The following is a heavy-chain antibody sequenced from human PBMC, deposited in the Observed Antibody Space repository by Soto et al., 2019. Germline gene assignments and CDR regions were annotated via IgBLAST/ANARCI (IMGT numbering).Heavy chain of an antibody. D-gene: IGHD6-19*01. CDR3: AHTLVDGLGYYFDY. Sequence: QITLKESGPTLVKPTQTLTLTCTFSGFSLSTTRVGVGWIRQPPGKALEWLALIYWDDDKRYSPFLKSRLTITKDTSKNQVVLTMTTMDPMDTATYCCAHTLVDGLGYYFDYWGQGTLVTVSS. CDR2: IYWDDDK. CDR1: GFSLSTTRVG. V-gene: IGHV2-5*02. J-gene: IGHJ4*02.